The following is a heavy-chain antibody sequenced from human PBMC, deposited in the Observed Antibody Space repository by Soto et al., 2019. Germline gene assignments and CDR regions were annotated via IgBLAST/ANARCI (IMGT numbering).Heavy chain of an antibody. Sequence: ASVKVSCKASGYTFTSYYMHWVRQAPGQGLEWMGIINPSGGSTSYAQKFQGRVTMTRDTSTSTVYMELSSLRSEDTAVYYCAREYSGYDYYGEYAFDIWGQGTMVTVSS. CDR1: GYTFTSYY. CDR2: INPSGGST. V-gene: IGHV1-46*03. D-gene: IGHD5-12*01. J-gene: IGHJ3*02. CDR3: AREYSGYDYYGEYAFDI.